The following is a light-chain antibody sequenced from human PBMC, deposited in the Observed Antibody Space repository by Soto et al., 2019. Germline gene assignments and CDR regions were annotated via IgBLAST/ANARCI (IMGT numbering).Light chain of an antibody. V-gene: IGLV2-14*01. CDR1: SSDVGDYNY. CDR2: DVS. CDR3: SSYTSSSTLV. Sequence: QSVLTQPASVSGSPGQSITISGTGTSSDVGDYNYVSWYQQHPGKAPKVMIYDVSNRPSGVSNRFSGSKSGNTASLTISGLQAEDEADYYCSSYTSSSTLVFGTGTKVTVL. J-gene: IGLJ1*01.